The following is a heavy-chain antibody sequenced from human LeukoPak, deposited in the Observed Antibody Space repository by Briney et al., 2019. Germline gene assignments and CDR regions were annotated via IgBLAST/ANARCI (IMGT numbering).Heavy chain of an antibody. J-gene: IGHJ1*01. CDR2: IRGSGTTT. CDR1: AFTFSGYG. CDR3: ASYGDNVRYFQH. Sequence: AGGSLRLSCAASAFTFSGYGMSWVRQAPGKGLQWVSGIRGSGTTTYYADSVEGRFTISRDNSKKILYLQMNNLRAEDTAVYYCASYGDNVRYFQHWGHGTLVTVSS. V-gene: IGHV3-23*01. D-gene: IGHD4-17*01.